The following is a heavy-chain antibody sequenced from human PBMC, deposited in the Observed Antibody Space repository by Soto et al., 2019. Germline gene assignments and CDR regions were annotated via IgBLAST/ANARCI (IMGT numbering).Heavy chain of an antibody. J-gene: IGHJ6*02. CDR3: ARRGYTIFGVVIDPDYYYYGMDV. V-gene: IGHV5-10-1*01. CDR1: GYSFTSYW. D-gene: IGHD3-3*01. Sequence: GESLQISCKGSGYSFTSYWISWVRQMPGKGLEWMGRIDPSDSYTNYSPSFQGHVTISADKSISTAYLQWSSLKASDTAMYYCARRGYTIFGVVIDPDYYYYGMDVWGQGTTVTVSS. CDR2: IDPSDSYT.